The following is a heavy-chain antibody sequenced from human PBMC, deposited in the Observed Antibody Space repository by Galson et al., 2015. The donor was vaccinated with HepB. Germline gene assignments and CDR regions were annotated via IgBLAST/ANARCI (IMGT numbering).Heavy chain of an antibody. CDR3: ARDDVLLWFGEMEGAFDI. J-gene: IGHJ3*02. CDR1: GYTFTSYA. V-gene: IGHV1-3*01. CDR2: INAGNGNT. D-gene: IGHD3-10*01. Sequence: SVKVSCKASGYTFTSYAMHWVRQAPGQRLEWMGWINAGNGNTKYSQKFQGRVTITRDTSASTAYMELSSLRSEDTAVYYCARDDVLLWFGEMEGAFDIWGQGTMVTVSS.